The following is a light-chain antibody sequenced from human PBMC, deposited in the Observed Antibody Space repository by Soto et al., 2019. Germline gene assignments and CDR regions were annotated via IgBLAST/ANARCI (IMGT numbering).Light chain of an antibody. V-gene: IGLV2-23*02. CDR2: DVS. J-gene: IGLJ2*01. CDR1: SSDVGSYDL. CDR3: CSYAGSSTVV. Sequence: QSALTQPASVSGSPGQLITISCTGTSSDVGSYDLVSWYQQHPGKAPKFMIYDVSKRPSGVSSRFSGSKSGNTASLTISGLQAEDEADYYCCSYAGSSTVVFGEGTKLTVL.